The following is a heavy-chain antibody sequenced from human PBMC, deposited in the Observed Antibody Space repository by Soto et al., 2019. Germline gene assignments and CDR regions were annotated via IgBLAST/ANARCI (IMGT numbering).Heavy chain of an antibody. V-gene: IGHV3-23*01. J-gene: IGHJ6*02. Sequence: PGGSLRLSWAASGFTFSSYAMNWVRQAPGKGLEWVSGISGSGVTTYYADSVKGRFTISRDNSKNTLFLQMNSLRADDTAVYYCAKTKQWLLTDYDFGMDVWGQGTTVTVSS. CDR1: GFTFSSYA. CDR3: AKTKQWLLTDYDFGMDV. D-gene: IGHD6-19*01. CDR2: ISGSGVTT.